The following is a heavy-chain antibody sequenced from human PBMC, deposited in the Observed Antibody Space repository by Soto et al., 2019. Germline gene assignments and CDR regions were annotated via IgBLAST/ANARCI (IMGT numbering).Heavy chain of an antibody. CDR2: IYHSGST. Sequence: TLSLTCAVSGGSISSVGYSWSWIRQPPGKGLEWIGYIYHSGSTYYNPSLKSRVTISVDRSKNQFSLKLSSVTAADTAVYYCARGRKYYYGSGSSYTSFYYYGVXVWGQGTTVSVSS. J-gene: IGHJ6*02. D-gene: IGHD3-10*01. CDR3: ARGRKYYYGSGSSYTSFYYYGVXV. CDR1: GGSISSVGYS. V-gene: IGHV4-30-2*01.